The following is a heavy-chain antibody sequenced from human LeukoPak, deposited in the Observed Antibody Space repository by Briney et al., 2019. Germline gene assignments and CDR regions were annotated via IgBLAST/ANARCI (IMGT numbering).Heavy chain of an antibody. D-gene: IGHD3-22*01. CDR3: AREADYYDSSGYYGDAFDI. J-gene: IGHJ3*02. V-gene: IGHV4-61*02. CDR1: GGSISSGSYY. CDR2: IYTSGST. Sequence: TSQTLSLTCTVSGGSISSGSYYWSWIRQPAGKGLEWIGRIYTSGSTNYNPSLKSRVTISVDTSEHQFSLELSSVTAADTAVYYCAREADYYDSSGYYGDAFDIWGEGTMVTVSS.